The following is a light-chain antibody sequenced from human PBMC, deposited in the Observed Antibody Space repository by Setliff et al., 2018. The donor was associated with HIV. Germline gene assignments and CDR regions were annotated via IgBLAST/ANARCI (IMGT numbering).Light chain of an antibody. CDR2: DVT. V-gene: IGLV2-14*03. Sequence: QSVLTQPASVSGSPGQSITISCTGTSSDVGGHTFVSWYQQHPGKAPKLMIYDVTNRPSGISDRFSGSKSANTASLTISGLQADDEADYYCSSYTSTSTRVFGTGTKVTVL. CDR1: SSDVGGHTF. CDR3: SSYTSTSTRV. J-gene: IGLJ1*01.